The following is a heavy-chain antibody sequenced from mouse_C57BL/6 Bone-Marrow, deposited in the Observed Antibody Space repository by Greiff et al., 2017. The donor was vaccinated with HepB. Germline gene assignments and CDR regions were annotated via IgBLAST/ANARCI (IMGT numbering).Heavy chain of an antibody. D-gene: IGHD1-1*01. J-gene: IGHJ1*03. Sequence: QVQLKQSGAELARPGASVKLSCKASGYTFTSYGISWVKQRTGQGLEWIGEIYPRSGNTYYNEKFKGKATLTADKSSSTAYMELRSLTSEDSAVYFCARGYYYGSSYGYFDVWGTGTTVTVSS. CDR1: GYTFTSYG. CDR3: ARGYYYGSSYGYFDV. V-gene: IGHV1-81*01. CDR2: IYPRSGNT.